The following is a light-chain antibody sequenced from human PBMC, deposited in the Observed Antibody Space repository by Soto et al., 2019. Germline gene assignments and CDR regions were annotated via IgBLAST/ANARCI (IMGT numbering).Light chain of an antibody. Sequence: QSVLTQPASVSGSPGQSITISCTGTSSDVGGYNYVSWYQQHPGKAPKLMIYEVSNRPSGVSNRFSGSKSGNTASLTISRLQAEDEADYYSSSYTSSSTPYVFGTGTKLTVL. J-gene: IGLJ1*01. V-gene: IGLV2-14*01. CDR2: EVS. CDR3: SSYTSSSTPYV. CDR1: SSDVGGYNY.